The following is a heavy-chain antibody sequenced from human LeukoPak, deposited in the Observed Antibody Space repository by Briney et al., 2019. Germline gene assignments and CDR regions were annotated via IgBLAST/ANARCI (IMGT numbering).Heavy chain of an antibody. CDR1: GGSITNYY. Sequence: SATLSLTCTVSGGSITNYYWSWIRQPPGPGLEWISYVFDSGGANYTPSLKSRVTISVDTSKNQFYVKLGSVTAADTAVYYCAAALGRYGDYSRGYYFDHWGQGTLVTVSS. CDR2: VFDSGGA. J-gene: IGHJ4*02. D-gene: IGHD4-17*01. CDR3: AAALGRYGDYSRGYYFDH. V-gene: IGHV4-59*13.